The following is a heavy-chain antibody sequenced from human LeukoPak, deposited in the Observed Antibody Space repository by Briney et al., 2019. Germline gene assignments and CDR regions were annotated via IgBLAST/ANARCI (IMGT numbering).Heavy chain of an antibody. CDR2: ISSSSSYI. CDR1: GFTFNIYA. V-gene: IGHV3-21*01. D-gene: IGHD1-26*01. Sequence: GGSLRLSCAASGFTFNIYAMSWVRQAPGKGLEWVSSISSSSSYIYYADSVKGRFTISRDNAKNSLYLQMNSLRAEDTAVYYCARNIRVGATAFDYWGQGTLVTVSS. J-gene: IGHJ4*02. CDR3: ARNIRVGATAFDY.